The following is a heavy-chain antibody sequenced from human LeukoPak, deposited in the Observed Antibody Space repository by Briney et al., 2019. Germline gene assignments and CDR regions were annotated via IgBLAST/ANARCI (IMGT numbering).Heavy chain of an antibody. D-gene: IGHD6-13*01. Sequence: ASVKVSCKASGYTFTGYYMHWVRQAPGQGLERMGIINPSGGSTSYAQKFQGRVTMTRDTSTSTVYMELSSLRSEDTAVYYCASGSSWYQRGFDYWGQGTLVTVSS. CDR3: ASGSSWYQRGFDY. CDR1: GYTFTGYY. J-gene: IGHJ4*02. V-gene: IGHV1-46*01. CDR2: INPSGGST.